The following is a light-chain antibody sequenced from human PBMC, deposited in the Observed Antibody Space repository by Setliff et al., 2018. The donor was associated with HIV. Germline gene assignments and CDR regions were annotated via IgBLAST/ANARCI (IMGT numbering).Light chain of an antibody. V-gene: IGLV2-14*03. CDR3: NSYTSTNTYV. CDR2: EVN. CDR1: SSDVGGYDY. Sequence: QSVLAQPASVPGSPGQSITISCTGRSSDVGGYDYVSWYQQYPGKAPKLMIYEVNNRPSGVSNRFSGSKSGNSASLTISGLQTEDEADYYCNSYTSTNTYVFGTGTKVTVL. J-gene: IGLJ1*01.